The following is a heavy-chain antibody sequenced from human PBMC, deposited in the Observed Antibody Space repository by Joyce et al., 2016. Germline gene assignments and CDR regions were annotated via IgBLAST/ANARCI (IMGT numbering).Heavy chain of an antibody. CDR1: GLTFRTTW. CDR3: TTDPRY. J-gene: IGHJ4*02. CDR2: IKSKNDGGTL. Sequence: VQLVESGGGLVQPGESLRLSCGVSGLTFRTTWWSWVRQAPGKGLEWIGRIKSKNDGGTLDYIETVKGRFTLSRDDSTNTVYLQMDSLKIEDTAMYYCTTDPRYWGRGTLVTVSS. V-gene: IGHV3-15*01.